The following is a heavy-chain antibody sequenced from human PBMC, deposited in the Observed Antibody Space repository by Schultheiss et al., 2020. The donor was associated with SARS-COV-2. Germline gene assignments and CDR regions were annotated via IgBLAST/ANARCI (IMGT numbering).Heavy chain of an antibody. CDR1: GFTFSSYW. J-gene: IGHJ3*02. CDR2: INSDGSST. D-gene: IGHD4-17*01. V-gene: IGHV3-74*01. CDR3: ARDQGGYGDYDAFDI. Sequence: GGSLRLSCAASGFTFSSYWMHWVRQAPGKGLVWVSRINSDGSSTSYADSVKGRFTISRDNAKNTLYLQMNSLRAEDTAVYYCARDQGGYGDYDAFDIWGQGTMVTVSS.